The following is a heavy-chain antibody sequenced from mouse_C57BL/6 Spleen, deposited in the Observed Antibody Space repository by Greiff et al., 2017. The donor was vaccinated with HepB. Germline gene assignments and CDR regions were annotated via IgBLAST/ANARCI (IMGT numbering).Heavy chain of an antibody. CDR2: IDPEDGDT. V-gene: IGHV14-1*01. D-gene: IGHD2-14*01. J-gene: IGHJ3*01. Sequence: VQLKESGAELVRPGASVKLSCTASGFNIKDYYMHWVKQRPEQGLEWIGRIDPEDGDTEYAPKFQGKATMTADTSSNTAYLQLSSLTSEDTAVYYCTPSIGGEAWFAYWGQGTLVTVSA. CDR3: TPSIGGEAWFAY. CDR1: GFNIKDYY.